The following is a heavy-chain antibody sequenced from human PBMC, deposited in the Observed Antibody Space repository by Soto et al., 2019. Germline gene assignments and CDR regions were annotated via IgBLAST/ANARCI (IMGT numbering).Heavy chain of an antibody. CDR3: AHSRGFGELAFDH. D-gene: IGHD3-10*01. CDR2: IYWDDDK. V-gene: IGHV2-5*02. CDR1: GFSLSTARAS. Sequence: SGPTLVNPTQTLTLTCTFSGFSLSTARASVGWLRQPPGKALEWLALIYWDDDKRYSPSLKSRLTITKDTSTNQVVLTLSNMEPVHTATYYWAHSRGFGELAFDHWGQGNQVT. J-gene: IGHJ4*02.